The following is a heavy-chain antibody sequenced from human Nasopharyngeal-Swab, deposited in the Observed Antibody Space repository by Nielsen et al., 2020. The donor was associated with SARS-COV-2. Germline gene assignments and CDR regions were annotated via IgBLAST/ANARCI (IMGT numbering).Heavy chain of an antibody. Sequence: WIRQPPGKGLEWVSSISSSSSYIYYADSVKGRFTISRDNAKNSLYLQMNSLRAEGTAVYYCARVAGLIAAAGDYWGQGTLVTVSS. J-gene: IGHJ4*02. CDR3: ARVAGLIAAAGDY. D-gene: IGHD6-13*01. V-gene: IGHV3-21*01. CDR2: ISSSSSYI.